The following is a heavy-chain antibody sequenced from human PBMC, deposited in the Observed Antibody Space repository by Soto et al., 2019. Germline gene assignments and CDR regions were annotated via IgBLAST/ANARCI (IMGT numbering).Heavy chain of an antibody. V-gene: IGHV3-23*01. CDR3: AVHLGQNYYTMDV. CDR1: GFTFSNFV. J-gene: IGHJ6*02. CDR2: ITGSGGRA. Sequence: GGSLRLSCAASGFTFSNFVMSWVRHIPGKGLHWVSGITGSGGRAYYADSMKGRFTISRDNSRNTLYLQLSRLGAEDTAMYHCAVHLGQNYYTMDVWGQGTTVTVSS.